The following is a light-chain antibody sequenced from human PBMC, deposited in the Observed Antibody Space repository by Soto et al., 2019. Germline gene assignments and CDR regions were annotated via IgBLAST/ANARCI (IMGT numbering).Light chain of an antibody. Sequence: QSALTQPPSASGSPGQSVTISCTGTSSDDGGYNYVSWYQQHPGKAPKLIIYEVSKRPSGVPDRFSGSKSGNTASLTVSGLQAEDEADYYCSSYAGSNNLGVFGTGTKLTVL. J-gene: IGLJ1*01. V-gene: IGLV2-8*01. CDR3: SSYAGSNNLGV. CDR2: EVS. CDR1: SSDDGGYNY.